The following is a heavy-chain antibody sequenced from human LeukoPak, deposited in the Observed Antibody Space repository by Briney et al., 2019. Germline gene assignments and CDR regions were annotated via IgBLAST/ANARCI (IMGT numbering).Heavy chain of an antibody. Sequence: PGGSLRLSCAASGFTFDDYGMSWVRQAPGKGLKWVSGINWNGGSTGYADSVKGRFTISRDNAKNSLYLQMNSLRAEDTALYYCARVDRFGYCSGGSCYQFDYWGQGTLVTVSS. CDR2: INWNGGST. CDR1: GFTFDDYG. V-gene: IGHV3-20*04. J-gene: IGHJ4*02. CDR3: ARVDRFGYCSGGSCYQFDY. D-gene: IGHD2-15*01.